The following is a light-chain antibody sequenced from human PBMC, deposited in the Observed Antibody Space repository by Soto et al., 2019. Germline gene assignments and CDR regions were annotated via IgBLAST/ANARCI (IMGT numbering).Light chain of an antibody. CDR1: NTDVGQDKS. CDR2: EVT. J-gene: IGLJ1*01. Sequence: QSALTQPASVSGSRGQSIIISCVGRNTDVGQDKSVSWYQQGPGKAPKLLIFEVTNRPSGVSNRFSGSRSGNTASLTISGLQPDDECDYFCVSYTDTDTLVVGTGTKLTVL. V-gene: IGLV2-14*01. CDR3: VSYTDTDTLV.